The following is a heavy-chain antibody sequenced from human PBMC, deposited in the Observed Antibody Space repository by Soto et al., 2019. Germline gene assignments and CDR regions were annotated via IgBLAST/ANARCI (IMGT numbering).Heavy chain of an antibody. D-gene: IGHD3-3*01. CDR3: ARFEFWSGYSKGYYGMGV. CDR1: GYSFTSYW. V-gene: IGHV5-51*01. Sequence: GESLKISCEGSGYSFTSYWIGWVRQMPGKSLEWMGIIYPGDSDTTYSPSFQGQVTISADKSISTAYLQWDSLKASDTAMYYCARFEFWSGYSKGYYGMGVWGQGTTVTVSS. J-gene: IGHJ6*02. CDR2: IYPGDSDT.